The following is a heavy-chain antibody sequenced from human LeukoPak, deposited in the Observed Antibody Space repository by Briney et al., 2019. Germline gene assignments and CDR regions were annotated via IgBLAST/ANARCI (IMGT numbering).Heavy chain of an antibody. CDR2: FDPEDGET. V-gene: IGHV1-24*01. J-gene: IGHJ4*02. CDR1: GYTLTELS. Sequence: ASVKVSGKVSGYTLTELSMHWVRQAPGKGPEWMGGFDPEDGETIYAQKFQGRVTMTEDTSTDTAYMELSSLRSEDTAVYYCATGLINDYSVPFDYWGQGTLVTVSS. CDR3: ATGLINDYSVPFDY. D-gene: IGHD4-11*01.